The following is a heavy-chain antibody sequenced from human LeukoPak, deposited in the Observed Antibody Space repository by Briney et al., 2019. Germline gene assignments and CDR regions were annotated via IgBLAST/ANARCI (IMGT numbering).Heavy chain of an antibody. Sequence: PGGSLRLSCAASGFTFSDYYMSWIRQAPGKGLEWVSHISSVGGTIYYADSVKGRFTISRDNAKNSLYLQMNSLRAEDTAVFYCARTAYYYDSSGYDDAFDIWGQGTMATVSS. V-gene: IGHV3-11*01. CDR1: GFTFSDYY. CDR3: ARTAYYYDSSGYDDAFDI. J-gene: IGHJ3*02. D-gene: IGHD3-22*01. CDR2: ISSVGGTI.